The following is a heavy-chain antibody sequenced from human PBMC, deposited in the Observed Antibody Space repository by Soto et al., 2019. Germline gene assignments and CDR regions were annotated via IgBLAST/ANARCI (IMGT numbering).Heavy chain of an antibody. CDR3: ARWDYGVYARFDY. CDR2: MNPNSGNT. D-gene: IGHD4-17*01. V-gene: IGHV1-8*01. CDR1: GYTFTSHD. J-gene: IGHJ4*02. Sequence: QVQLVQSGAEVKKSGASVKVSCKASGYTFTSHDINWVRQATGQGLEWMGWMNPNSGNTGYAQKLQDRATMTRNTSISTAYMELSSLRSEDTAVYYCARWDYGVYARFDYWGQGTLVTVSS.